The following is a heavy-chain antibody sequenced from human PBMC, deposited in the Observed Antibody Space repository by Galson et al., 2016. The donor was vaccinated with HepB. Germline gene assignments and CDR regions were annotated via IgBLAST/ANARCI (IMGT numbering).Heavy chain of an antibody. V-gene: IGHV3-48*01. D-gene: IGHD3-16*01. J-gene: IGHJ4*02. CDR3: ALINGWGYFGLDY. Sequence: LRLSCAVSGFSFSSYSMNWVRQAPGKGLEWVSYISRTSQTIYYADSVKGRFTISRDNAKNSLYLQMDSLRGEDTALYYCALINGWGYFGLDYWGQGTLVTVSS. CDR1: GFSFSSYS. CDR2: ISRTSQTI.